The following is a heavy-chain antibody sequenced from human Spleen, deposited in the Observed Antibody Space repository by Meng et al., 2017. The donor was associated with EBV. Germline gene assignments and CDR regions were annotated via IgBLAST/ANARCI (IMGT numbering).Heavy chain of an antibody. J-gene: IGHJ4*02. D-gene: IGHD4-17*01. CDR3: ARDHPGYGDYVND. CDR1: GGPISTYA. CDR2: IIPIFGTA. Sequence: QVRLVQSGAEVKKPGSSVKASCKASGGPISTYAITWVRQAPGQGLEWVGDIIPIFGTANYAQKFQGRVTITADESTSTAYMELSSLRSEDTAVYYCARDHPGYGDYVNDWGQGTLVTVSS. V-gene: IGHV1-69*01.